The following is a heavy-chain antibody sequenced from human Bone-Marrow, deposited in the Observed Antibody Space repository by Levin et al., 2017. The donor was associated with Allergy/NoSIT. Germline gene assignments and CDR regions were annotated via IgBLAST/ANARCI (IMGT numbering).Heavy chain of an antibody. CDR2: ITSNSSYI. J-gene: IGHJ5*02. CDR3: ARGLEYSGLP. D-gene: IGHD5-12*01. Sequence: ETLSLTCAASGFTFSTYTMNWVRQAPGKGLDWVSSITSNSSYIYYADSVKGRFTISRDNAKNSLYLQMNSLRVEDTAVYYCARGLEYSGLPWGQGTLVTVSS. CDR1: GFTFSTYT. V-gene: IGHV3-21*01.